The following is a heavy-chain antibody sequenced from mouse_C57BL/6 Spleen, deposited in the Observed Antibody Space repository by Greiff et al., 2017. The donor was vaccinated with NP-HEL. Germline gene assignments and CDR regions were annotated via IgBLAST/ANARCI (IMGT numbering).Heavy chain of an antibody. CDR3: ARKGGLLDYFAY. CDR1: GYTFTNYW. CDR2: IYPGGGYT. Sequence: VQLQQSGAELVRPGTSVKMSCKASGYTFTNYWIGWAKQRPGHGLEWIGDIYPGGGYTNYNEKFKGKATLTADKSSSTAYMQFSILTSEASAIYYCARKGGLLDYFAYWGQGTTRAVSS. J-gene: IGHJ2*01. D-gene: IGHD2-3*01. V-gene: IGHV1-63*01.